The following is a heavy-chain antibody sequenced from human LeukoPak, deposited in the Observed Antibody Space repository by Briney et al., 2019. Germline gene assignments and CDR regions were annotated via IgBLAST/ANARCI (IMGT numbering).Heavy chain of an antibody. CDR2: MHYDGNIK. Sequence: GGSLRLSCAASGFTFSSYAMTWVRQAPGKGLEWVAFMHYDGNIKYYADSVKGRFTISRDTSKNTLYLQMNSLRVEDTAVYYCAKDACSGGTCYGGWYCDLWGRGTLVTVSS. V-gene: IGHV3-30*02. CDR1: GFTFSSYA. D-gene: IGHD2-15*01. CDR3: AKDACSGGTCYGGWYCDL. J-gene: IGHJ2*01.